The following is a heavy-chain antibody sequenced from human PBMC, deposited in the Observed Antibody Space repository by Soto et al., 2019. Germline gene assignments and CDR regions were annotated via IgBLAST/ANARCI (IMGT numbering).Heavy chain of an antibody. J-gene: IGHJ4*02. V-gene: IGHV3-23*01. CDR2: ISGSGGST. CDR1: GFTFSSYA. CDR3: AKGGRIVLPPRGLFDY. D-gene: IGHD3-16*02. Sequence: GGSLRLSCAASGFTFSSYAMSWVRQAPGKGLEWVSAISGSGGSTYYADSVKGRFTISRDNSKNTLYLQMNSLRAEDTAVYYCAKGGRIVLPPRGLFDYWGQGTLVTVSS.